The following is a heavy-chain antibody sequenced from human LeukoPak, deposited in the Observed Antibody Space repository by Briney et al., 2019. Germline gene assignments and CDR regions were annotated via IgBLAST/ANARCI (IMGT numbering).Heavy chain of an antibody. CDR2: IYYSGST. J-gene: IGHJ4*02. Sequence: SETLSLTCTVSGGSISSSSYYWGWIRQPPGKGLEWIGSIYYSGSTYYNPSLKSRFTISVDTSKNQFSLKLSSVTAADTAVYYCARHEYSSSWPFDYWGQGTLVTVSS. D-gene: IGHD6-13*01. CDR1: GGSISSSSYY. CDR3: ARHEYSSSWPFDY. V-gene: IGHV4-39*01.